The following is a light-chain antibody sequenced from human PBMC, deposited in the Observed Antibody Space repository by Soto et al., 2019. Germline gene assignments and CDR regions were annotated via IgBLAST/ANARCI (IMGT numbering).Light chain of an antibody. CDR1: QSVLYSSILYSFKNKNY. CDR2: WAS. J-gene: IGKJ2*01. V-gene: IGKV4-1*01. CDR3: QQYFSAPYT. Sequence: DIVMTQSPDSLAVSLGERATINCKSSQSVLYSSILYSFKNKNYLAWYQQKPGQPPKLLIYWASTRESGVPDRFSGSGSGTDFTLTISSLQAEDVAVYYCQQYFSAPYTFGQGTKLEI.